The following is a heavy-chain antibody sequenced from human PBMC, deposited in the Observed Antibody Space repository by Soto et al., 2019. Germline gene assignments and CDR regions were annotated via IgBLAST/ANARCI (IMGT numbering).Heavy chain of an antibody. CDR3: ARDRSNSPDFFDF. V-gene: IGHV4-30-4*01. D-gene: IGHD6-6*01. J-gene: IGHJ4*02. CDR1: GGSISSDGYY. CDR2: IYYTGST. Sequence: SETLSLTFTVSGGSISSDGYYWSWIRQPPGKGLEWVGYIYYTGSTNYNPSLKSRVTISVDTSKNQFSLKLTSVSAADTAVYYCARDRSNSPDFFDFWGQGTLVTVSS.